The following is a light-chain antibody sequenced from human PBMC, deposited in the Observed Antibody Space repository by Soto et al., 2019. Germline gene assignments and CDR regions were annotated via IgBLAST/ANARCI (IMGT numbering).Light chain of an antibody. CDR3: QQYGTSPVT. V-gene: IGKV3-20*01. CDR1: QSVSSTY. CDR2: GAS. J-gene: IGKJ2*01. Sequence: EIVLTQSPGTLSLSPGERATLSCRASQSVSSTYLAWYQQKPGQAPRLLIYGASSRATGIPDRFSGSGSGTHFTLTISRLEPEDFAVYYCQQYGTSPVTFGQGTKLEIK.